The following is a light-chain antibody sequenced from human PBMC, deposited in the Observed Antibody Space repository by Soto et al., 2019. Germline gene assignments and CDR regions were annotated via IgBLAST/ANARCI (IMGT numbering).Light chain of an antibody. V-gene: IGKV3-20*01. J-gene: IGKJ1*01. Sequence: EIVLTQSPGTLPLSPGQRATLSCRASQSVSSSYLAWYQQKPGQAPRLHIYGASSRATGIPDRFSGSGSGTDFTLTISRLEPEDFAVYYCQQYGSSPRTFGQVTKVVIK. CDR2: GAS. CDR3: QQYGSSPRT. CDR1: QSVSSSY.